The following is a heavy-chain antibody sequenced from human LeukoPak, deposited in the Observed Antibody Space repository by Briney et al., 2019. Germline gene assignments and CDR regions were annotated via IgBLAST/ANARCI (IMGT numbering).Heavy chain of an antibody. J-gene: IGHJ5*02. V-gene: IGHV4-31*03. D-gene: IGHD2-2*01. CDR2: IYYTGGT. CDR1: GGSINSGGYY. Sequence: SQTLSLTCTVSGGSINSGGYYWNWIRQHPGKGLEWIGYIYYTGGTFYNPSLKSRVAMSVDTSKNQFSLRLSSVTAADTAVYYCARGYCTATSCYFPLKGFDPWGQGTLVTVSS. CDR3: ARGYCTATSCYFPLKGFDP.